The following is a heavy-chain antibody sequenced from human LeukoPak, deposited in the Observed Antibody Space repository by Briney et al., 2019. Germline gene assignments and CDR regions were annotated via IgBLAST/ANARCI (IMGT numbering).Heavy chain of an antibody. CDR3: ARDPDDIAAFDI. D-gene: IGHD3-9*01. Sequence: GGSLRLSCAASGFTVSSNYMSWVRQAPGKGLEWVSVIYSGGSTYYADSVKGRFTISRDNSKNTLYLQMNSLRAEDTAVYYCARDPDDIAAFDIWGQGTMVTVSS. CDR2: IYSGGST. CDR1: GFTVSSNY. V-gene: IGHV3-66*01. J-gene: IGHJ3*02.